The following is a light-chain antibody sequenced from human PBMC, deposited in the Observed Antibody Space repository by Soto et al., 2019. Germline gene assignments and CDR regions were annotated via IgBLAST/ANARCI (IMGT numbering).Light chain of an antibody. J-gene: IGKJ5*01. V-gene: IGKV1-12*01. Sequence: IPMASSKSSVSASLGDSVTIXXRARQGISSSLAWYQQKPGKAPKLXXYAASSLQSGVPSRFSGSGSGTDFTLTISSLLPEDFGTYYWQHADSFPLIRFCQRTR. CDR2: AAS. CDR1: QGISSS. CDR3: QHADSFPLIR.